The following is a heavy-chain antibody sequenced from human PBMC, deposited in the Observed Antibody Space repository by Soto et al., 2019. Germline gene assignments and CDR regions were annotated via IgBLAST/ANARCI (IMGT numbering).Heavy chain of an antibody. CDR1: GGSIISSNC. CDR3: ARDEYYYDSSGYYVGS. Sequence: SETLSLTCAVSGGSIISSNCWSWVRQPPGKGLEWIGEIYHSGSTNYNPSLKSRVTISVDKSKNQFSLKLSSVTAADTAVYYCARDEYYYDSSGYYVGSWGQGTL. J-gene: IGHJ5*02. D-gene: IGHD3-22*01. V-gene: IGHV4-4*02. CDR2: IYHSGST.